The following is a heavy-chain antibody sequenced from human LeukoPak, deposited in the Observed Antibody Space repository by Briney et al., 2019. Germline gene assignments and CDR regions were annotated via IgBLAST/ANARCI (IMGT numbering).Heavy chain of an antibody. D-gene: IGHD6-19*01. J-gene: IGHJ4*02. CDR2: IYHSGST. CDR3: ARDPDSSGWFDY. V-gene: IGHV4-38-2*02. CDR1: TYSISSGYY. Sequence: SETLSLSCTVSTYSISSGYYWGWIRQPPGKGLEWIGSIYHSGSTHYNPSLKSRVTISLDTSKNQVSLKLRSVTAADTAVSYYARDPDSSGWFDYWGQGTLVTVSS.